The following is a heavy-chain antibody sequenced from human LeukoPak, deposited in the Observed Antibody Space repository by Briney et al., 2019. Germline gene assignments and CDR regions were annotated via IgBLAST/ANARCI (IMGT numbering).Heavy chain of an antibody. CDR1: GGSISSYY. Sequence: SETLSLTCTVSGGSISSYYWSWIRQPPGKGLEWIGYIYYSGSTNYNPSLESRVTISVDTSKNQFSLKLSSVTAADTAVYYCARDGGWTGAEYFQHWGQGTLVTVSS. CDR3: ARDGGWTGAEYFQH. CDR2: IYYSGST. D-gene: IGHD6-19*01. V-gene: IGHV4-59*01. J-gene: IGHJ1*01.